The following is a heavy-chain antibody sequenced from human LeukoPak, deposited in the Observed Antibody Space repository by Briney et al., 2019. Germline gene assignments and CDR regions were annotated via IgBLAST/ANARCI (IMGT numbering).Heavy chain of an antibody. Sequence: GASVKVSCKASGYTFTSYGISWVRQAPGQGLEWMGWISAYNGNTNYAQKLQGRVTMTTDTSTSTAYMELRSLRSDDTAVYYCARDANRITMVRGVIRFDYWGQGTLVTVS. D-gene: IGHD3-10*01. V-gene: IGHV1-18*01. CDR3: ARDANRITMVRGVIRFDY. CDR1: GYTFTSYG. CDR2: ISAYNGNT. J-gene: IGHJ4*02.